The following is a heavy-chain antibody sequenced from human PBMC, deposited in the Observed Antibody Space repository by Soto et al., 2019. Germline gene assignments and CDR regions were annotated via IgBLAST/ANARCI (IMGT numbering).Heavy chain of an antibody. J-gene: IGHJ4*02. D-gene: IGHD1-7*01. V-gene: IGHV1-2*02. CDR3: ARGHKLKIVD. CDR1: GYTFTGYY. Sequence: ASVKVACTASGYTFTGYYMHWVRQAPGQGLEWMGWINPNSGGTNYAQKFQGRVTMTRDTSISTAYMELSRLRSDDTAVYYCARGHKLKIVDWCPGPLVTVAS. CDR2: INPNSGGT.